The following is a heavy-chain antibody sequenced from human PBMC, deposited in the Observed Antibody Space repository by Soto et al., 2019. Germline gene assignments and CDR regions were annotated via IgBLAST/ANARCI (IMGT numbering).Heavy chain of an antibody. Sequence: WASVKVSCKASGGTFNSYAISWVRQAPGQGLEWMGGIIPDFGTGNSAQKFRGRVSIIADASTTTVYMRLSGLTLEDTAVYYCARERGGYNRGDFEFWGQGTQVTVSS. D-gene: IGHD1-26*01. V-gene: IGHV1-69*13. CDR2: IIPDFGTG. CDR3: ARERGGYNRGDFEF. CDR1: GGTFNSYA. J-gene: IGHJ4*02.